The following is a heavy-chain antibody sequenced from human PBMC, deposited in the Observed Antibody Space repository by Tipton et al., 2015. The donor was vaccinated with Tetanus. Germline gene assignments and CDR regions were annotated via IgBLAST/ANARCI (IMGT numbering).Heavy chain of an antibody. Sequence: SLRLSCAASGFSFSSYAMAWVRQAPGKGLEWVSGISVRGSHTYYADPVKGRFSISRDNSKNTVYLQMSSLRDEDTAVYYCAKDPASRGWFDPWGQGTLVSVSS. CDR3: AKDPASRGWFDP. J-gene: IGHJ5*02. CDR1: GFSFSSYA. V-gene: IGHV3-23*01. CDR2: ISVRGSHT.